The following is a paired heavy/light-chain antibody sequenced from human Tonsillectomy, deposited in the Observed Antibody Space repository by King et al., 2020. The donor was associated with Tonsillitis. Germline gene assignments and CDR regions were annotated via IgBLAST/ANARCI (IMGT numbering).Heavy chain of an antibody. CDR2: IYNSGST. D-gene: IGHD3-3*01. CDR1: GGSISSYY. CDR3: ARAPGRFLDY. J-gene: IGHJ4*02. V-gene: IGHV4-59*01. Sequence: QVQLQESGPGLVKPSETLSLTCTVSGGSISSYYWIWIRQPPGKGLEWIGYIYNSGSTNSNPSLKSRVTISIDTSKNQFSLKLSSVTAADTAVYYCARAPGRFLDYWGQGTLVTVSS.
Light chain of an antibody. V-gene: IGLV2-14*01. Sequence: QSALTQPASVSGSPGQSITISCTGTSSDVGGYSYVSWYQQHPGKAPKLIIYDVTTRPSGVSNRFSGSKSGYTASLTISGLQAEDEADYYCSSYTSSSTLGVVFGGGTKLTVL. CDR2: DVT. J-gene: IGLJ2*01. CDR1: SSDVGGYSY. CDR3: SSYTSSSTLGVV.